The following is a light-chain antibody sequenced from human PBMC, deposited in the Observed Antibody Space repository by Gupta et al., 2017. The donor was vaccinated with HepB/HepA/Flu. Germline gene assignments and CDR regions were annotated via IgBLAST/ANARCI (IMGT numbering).Light chain of an antibody. CDR3: MQAMQTPIT. J-gene: IGKJ5*01. CDR1: RSLLSRNGYNY. CDR2: LGS. Sequence: DIVMTQSPLSLPVTPGEPASISCRSSRSLLSRNGYNYLNWYLQKPGQSPQLLIYLGSNRASGVPDRCSGSGSGTDFTLKISIMEAEDVGVYYCMQAMQTPITFGQGTRLEIK. V-gene: IGKV2-28*01.